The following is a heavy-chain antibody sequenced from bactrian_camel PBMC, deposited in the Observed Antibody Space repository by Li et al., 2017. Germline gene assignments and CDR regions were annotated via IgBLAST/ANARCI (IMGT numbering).Heavy chain of an antibody. J-gene: IGHJ4*01. CDR1: GFTFSTYP. CDR2: IGSGGGGI. V-gene: IGHV3S31*01. D-gene: IGHD7*01. CDR3: VKGGLSRGGSWPD. Sequence: VQLVESGGGLVQPGGSLRLSCATSGFTFSTYPMSWVRQAPGKGLEWVSGIGSGGGGIYAADSMKGRFTISRDNAKNTLYLQMNNLKPLDTAVYYCVKGGLSRGGSWPDWGQGTQVTVS.